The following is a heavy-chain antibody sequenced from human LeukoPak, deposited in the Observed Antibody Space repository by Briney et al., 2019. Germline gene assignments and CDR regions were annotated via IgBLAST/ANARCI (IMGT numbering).Heavy chain of an antibody. CDR2: IRYDGSNK. CDR1: GFTFSSYG. D-gene: IGHD6-13*01. J-gene: IGHJ4*02. Sequence: GGSLRLSCVASGFTFSSYGMHWVRQAPGKGLEWVAFIRYDGSNKYYADSVKGRFTISRDNSKNTLYLQMNSLRAEDTAVYYCAKERYSSSSLFAVTPFDYWGQGTRITVSS. CDR3: AKERYSSSSLFAVTPFDY. V-gene: IGHV3-30*02.